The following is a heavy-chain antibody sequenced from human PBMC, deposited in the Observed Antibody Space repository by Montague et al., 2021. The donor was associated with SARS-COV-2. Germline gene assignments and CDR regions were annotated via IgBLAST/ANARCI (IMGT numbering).Heavy chain of an antibody. CDR3: AGSLSYGPPYGMDV. J-gene: IGHJ6*02. CDR1: GFVFSTYA. CDR2: ISDDGSNK. V-gene: IGHV3-30*04. Sequence: SLRLSCAASGFVFSTYAMHWVRQDPGKGLEWVTVISDDGSNKYYADSVKGRFTISRDNSKNTLYLQMNSLRAEDTAVYYCAGSLSYGPPYGMDVWGQGTTVTVSS. D-gene: IGHD5-18*01.